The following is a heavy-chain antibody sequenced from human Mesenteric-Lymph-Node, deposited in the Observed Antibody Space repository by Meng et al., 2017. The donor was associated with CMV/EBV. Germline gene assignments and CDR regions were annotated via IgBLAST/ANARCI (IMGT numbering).Heavy chain of an antibody. Sequence: SISNGGYYWTWIRQHPGKGLEWIEYIHNSGSTYYIPSLKSRVMIAVDTSKNQFSLKLSSVTAADTAVYYCATISYYFDSSGYYYLDSWGQGTLVTVSS. V-gene: IGHV4-31*02. CDR3: ATISYYFDSSGYYYLDS. CDR2: IHNSGST. J-gene: IGHJ4*02. D-gene: IGHD3-22*01. CDR1: SISNGGYY.